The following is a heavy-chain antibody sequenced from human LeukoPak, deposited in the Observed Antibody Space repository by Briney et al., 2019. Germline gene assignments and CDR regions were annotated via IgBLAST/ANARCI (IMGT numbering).Heavy chain of an antibody. CDR1: GGTFSSYA. Sequence: GSSMKVSCKASGGTFSSYAISWVRQAPGQGLEWMGRIIPIFGTANYAQEFQGRVTITTDESTSTAYMELSSLSSEDTAVYYCATLSGGGNSSYYDFWSGYYRIGGWFDPWGQGTLVTVSS. CDR3: ATLSGGGNSSYYDFWSGYYRIGGWFDP. CDR2: IIPIFGTA. J-gene: IGHJ5*02. V-gene: IGHV1-69*05. D-gene: IGHD3-3*01.